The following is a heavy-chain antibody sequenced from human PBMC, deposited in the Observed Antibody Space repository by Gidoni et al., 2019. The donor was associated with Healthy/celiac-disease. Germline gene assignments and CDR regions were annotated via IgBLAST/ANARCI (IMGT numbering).Heavy chain of an antibody. V-gene: IGHV1-69*01. CDR3: ARGFVARKRWNYFDY. CDR2: IIPIFGTA. J-gene: IGHJ4*02. D-gene: IGHD3-10*01. Sequence: IIPIFGTANYAQKFQGRVTITADESTSTAYMELSSLRSEDTAVYYCARGFVARKRWNYFDYWGQGTLVTVSS.